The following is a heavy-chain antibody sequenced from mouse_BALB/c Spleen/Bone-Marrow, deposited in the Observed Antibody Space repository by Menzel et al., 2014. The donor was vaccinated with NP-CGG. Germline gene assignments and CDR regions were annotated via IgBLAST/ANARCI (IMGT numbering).Heavy chain of an antibody. CDR3: ARDYDYFFDY. J-gene: IGHJ2*01. V-gene: IGHV14-3*02. CDR1: GFNIKDTY. Sequence: EVQLQQSGAELVKPGASVKLSCTASGFNIKDTYMHWVKQRPEQGLEWIGWIDPANGNTKYDPNFQGKATITANTSSNTAYLQLSSQTSEDTAVYYCARDYDYFFDYWGQGTPLPVSS. CDR2: IDPANGNT. D-gene: IGHD2-4*01.